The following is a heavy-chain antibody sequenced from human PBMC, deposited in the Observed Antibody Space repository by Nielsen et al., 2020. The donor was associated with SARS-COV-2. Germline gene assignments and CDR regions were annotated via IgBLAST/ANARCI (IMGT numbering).Heavy chain of an antibody. J-gene: IGHJ4*02. CDR1: GYSFTSYW. Sequence: GESLKISCKGSGYSFTSYWIGWVRQMPGKGLEWMGIIYPGDSDTRYSPSFQGQVTISADKSIGTAYLQWSSLKVSDTAMYYCARLDLVITAPALFDYWGQGTLVTVSP. CDR3: ARLDLVITAPALFDY. V-gene: IGHV5-51*01. CDR2: IYPGDSDT. D-gene: IGHD2-21*02.